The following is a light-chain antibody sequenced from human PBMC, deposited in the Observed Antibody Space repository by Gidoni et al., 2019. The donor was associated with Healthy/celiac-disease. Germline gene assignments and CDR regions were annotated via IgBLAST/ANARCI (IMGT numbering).Light chain of an antibody. J-gene: IGKJ1*01. CDR1: QSVSSN. Sequence: EILMTQSPATLSVSPGERATLSCRDSQSVSSNLAWYQQKPGQAPRLLIYGASTRATGIPARFSGSGSGTEFTLTISSLQSEDFAVYYCQQYNNWPRTFGQGTKVEIK. CDR3: QQYNNWPRT. CDR2: GAS. V-gene: IGKV3-15*01.